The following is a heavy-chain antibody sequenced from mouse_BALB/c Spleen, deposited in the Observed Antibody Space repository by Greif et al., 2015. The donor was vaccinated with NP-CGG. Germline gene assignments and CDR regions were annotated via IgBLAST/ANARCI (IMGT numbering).Heavy chain of an antibody. CDR3: ARRDGSDGFDY. J-gene: IGHJ2*01. D-gene: IGHD2-2*01. CDR2: INPSTGYT. V-gene: IGHV1-7*01. Sequence: VKLQESGAELAKPGASVKMSCKASGYTFTSYWMHWVKQRPGQGLEWIGYINPSTGYTEYNQKFKDKATLTADESSSTAYMQLSSLTSEDSAVYYCARRDGSDGFDYWGQGTTLTVPS. CDR1: GYTFTSYW.